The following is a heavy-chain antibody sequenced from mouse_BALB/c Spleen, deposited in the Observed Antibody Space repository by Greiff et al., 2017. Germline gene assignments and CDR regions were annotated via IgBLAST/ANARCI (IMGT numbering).Heavy chain of an antibody. CDR1: GYTFTDYA. V-gene: IGHV1-67*01. CDR3: AREDYGYDVGAWLAY. Sequence: QVQLQQSGPEVVRPGVSVKISCKGSGYTFTDYAMHWVKQSHAKSLEWIGVISTYNGNTNYNQKFKDKATLTADKSSSTAYMQLSSLTSEDSAVYYCAREDYGYDVGAWLAYWGQGTLVTVSA. J-gene: IGHJ3*01. CDR2: ISTYNGNT. D-gene: IGHD2-2*01.